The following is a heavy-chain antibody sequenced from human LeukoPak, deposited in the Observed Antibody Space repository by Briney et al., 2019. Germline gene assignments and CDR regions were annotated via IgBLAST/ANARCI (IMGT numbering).Heavy chain of an antibody. V-gene: IGHV3-23*01. Sequence: GGSLRLSCAASGFTFSNYAVMWVRQAPGQGLEWVSAITSGGAPRYADSVKGRFTISRDNSKNTLYLQMSSLRAEDTAVYYCARTAPAAIYWFDPWGQGTLVTVSS. J-gene: IGHJ5*02. CDR2: ITSGGAP. CDR1: GFTFSNYA. CDR3: ARTAPAAIYWFDP. D-gene: IGHD2-2*02.